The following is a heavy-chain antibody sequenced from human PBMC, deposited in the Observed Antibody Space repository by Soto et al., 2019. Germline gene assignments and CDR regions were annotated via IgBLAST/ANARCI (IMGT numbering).Heavy chain of an antibody. CDR3: TTSNLGVDF. Sequence: PGGSLRLSCAASGLIFSDVWMTWVRQAPGEGLEWVGRIKTKPDDGTIDYAAPVRGRFTISRDDSKNTLYLQMTRLTPDDTGVYYCTTSNLGVDFWGPGTLVTVSS. CDR2: IKTKPDDGTI. V-gene: IGHV3-15*01. CDR1: GLIFSDVW. J-gene: IGHJ5*01.